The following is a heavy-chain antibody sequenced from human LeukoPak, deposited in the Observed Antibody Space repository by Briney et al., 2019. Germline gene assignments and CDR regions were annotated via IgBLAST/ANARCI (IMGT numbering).Heavy chain of an antibody. CDR2: ISSGGST. CDR3: ARADYGYVWGSYGFDY. J-gene: IGHJ4*02. Sequence: GGSLRLSCAASGFTASSNYMSWVRQAPGKGLEWVSVISSGGSTYYADSVKGRFTITRDNSKNTLYLQMNSLGAEETAVYYCARADYGYVWGSYGFDYWGQGTLVTVSS. D-gene: IGHD3-16*01. CDR1: GFTASSNY. V-gene: IGHV3-53*01.